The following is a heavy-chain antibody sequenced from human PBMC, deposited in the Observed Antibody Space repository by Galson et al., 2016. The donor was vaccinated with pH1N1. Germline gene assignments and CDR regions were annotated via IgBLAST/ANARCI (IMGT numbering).Heavy chain of an antibody. CDR1: GGSISSHD. Sequence: ETLSLTCTVSGGSISSHDWSWIRQPPGKGLEWIGCIYYSGSTNYNPSVKSRVTISVDTSKNQFSLKLSSVTAADTAVYYCVRRVVGELLGNWFDPWGQGTLVTVSS. CDR3: VRRVVGELLGNWFDP. J-gene: IGHJ5*02. V-gene: IGHV4-59*11. D-gene: IGHD3-10*01. CDR2: IYYSGST.